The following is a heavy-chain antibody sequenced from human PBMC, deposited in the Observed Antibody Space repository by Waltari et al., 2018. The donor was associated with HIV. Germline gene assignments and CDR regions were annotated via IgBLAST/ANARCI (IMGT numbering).Heavy chain of an antibody. Sequence: SGFTVSSNYMSWVRQAPGKGLEWVSVIYSGGSTYYADSVKGRFTISRDNSKNTLYLQMNSLRAEDTAVYYCARETDSGMGCFDYWGQGTLVTVSS. CDR1: GFTVSSNY. J-gene: IGHJ4*02. CDR2: IYSGGST. V-gene: IGHV3-53*01. CDR3: ARETDSGMGCFDY. D-gene: IGHD3-10*01.